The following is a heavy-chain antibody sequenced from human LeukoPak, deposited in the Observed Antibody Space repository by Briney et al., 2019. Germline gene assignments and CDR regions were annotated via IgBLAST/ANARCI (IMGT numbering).Heavy chain of an antibody. CDR3: ARETIYCSSTSCYAGYFDY. V-gene: IGHV1-2*02. J-gene: IGHJ4*02. CDR1: GYTFTGYY. Sequence: GASVKVSCKASGYTFTGYYMHWVRQAPGQGLEWMGWINPNSGGTNYAQKFQGRVTMTRDTSISTAYMELSRLRSDDTAVYYCARETIYCSSTSCYAGYFDYWGQGTLVTVSS. D-gene: IGHD2-2*01. CDR2: INPNSGGT.